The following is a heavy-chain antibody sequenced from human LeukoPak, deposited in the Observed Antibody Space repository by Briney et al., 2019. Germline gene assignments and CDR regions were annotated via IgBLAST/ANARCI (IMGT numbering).Heavy chain of an antibody. Sequence: SVKVSCTASGGTFSSYAISWVRQAPGQGLEWMGGIIPIFGTANYAQKFQGRVTITADESTSTAYMELSSLRSEDTAVYYCASDTRGRQLELRHWGQGTLVTVSS. CDR2: IIPIFGTA. D-gene: IGHD1-7*01. V-gene: IGHV1-69*13. CDR3: ASDTRGRQLELRH. CDR1: GGTFSSYA. J-gene: IGHJ4*02.